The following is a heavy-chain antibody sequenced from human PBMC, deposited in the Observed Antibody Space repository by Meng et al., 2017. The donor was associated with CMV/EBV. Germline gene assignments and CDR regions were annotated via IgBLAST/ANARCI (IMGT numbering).Heavy chain of an antibody. CDR1: GFTFSSSA. Sequence: VGAGVVLLLPGGSCRLAVPAFGFTFSSSAMHWVRQPPGKGLEWVSFIAHDGSAKTYTDSVKGRFTISRDDSENTVYLEMNSLRVEDTAVYYCAKDLYYSFDYWGQGTLVTVSS. V-gene: IGHV3-30*02. CDR2: IAHDGSAK. CDR3: AKDLYYSFDY. J-gene: IGHJ4*02. D-gene: IGHD2-8*01.